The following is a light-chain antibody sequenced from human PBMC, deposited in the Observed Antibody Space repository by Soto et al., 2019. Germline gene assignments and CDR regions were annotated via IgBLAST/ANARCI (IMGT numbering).Light chain of an antibody. CDR3: SSFAGSNNVV. V-gene: IGLV2-8*01. Sequence: ALTQPPSASGSPGQSVTISCAGTSSDVGGYDHVSWYQQHPGKAPKLMIYDVSKRPSGVPDRFSGSKSGNAASLTVSGLQTEDEADYYCSSFAGSNNVVFGGGTKLTVL. CDR2: DVS. J-gene: IGLJ3*02. CDR1: SSDVGGYDH.